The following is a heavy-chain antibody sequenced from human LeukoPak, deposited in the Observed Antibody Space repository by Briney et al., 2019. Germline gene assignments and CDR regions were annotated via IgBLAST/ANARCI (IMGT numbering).Heavy chain of an antibody. Sequence: GGSLRLSCSASGFTFSSYTMSWVRQAPGKGLEWVSSISSTSSYIYYADSVKGRFTISRDNAKNSLYLQMNSLRAEDTAVYYRARTYSSSWYDYWGQGTLVTVSS. D-gene: IGHD6-13*01. CDR2: ISSTSSYI. V-gene: IGHV3-21*01. CDR1: GFTFSSYT. J-gene: IGHJ4*02. CDR3: ARTYSSSWYDY.